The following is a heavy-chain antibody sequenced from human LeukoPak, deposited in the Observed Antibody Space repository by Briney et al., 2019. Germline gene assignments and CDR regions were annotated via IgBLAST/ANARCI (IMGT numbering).Heavy chain of an antibody. CDR1: GGSISSHY. V-gene: IGHV4-59*11. J-gene: IGHJ5*02. Sequence: SETLSLTCTVSGGSISSHYWSWIRQPPGKGLEWIGYIYYSGSTNYNPSLKSRVTISVDTSKNQFSLKLSSVTAADTAVYYCARDYYDSSDYYSAGFDPWGQGTLVTVSS. D-gene: IGHD3-22*01. CDR2: IYYSGST. CDR3: ARDYYDSSDYYSAGFDP.